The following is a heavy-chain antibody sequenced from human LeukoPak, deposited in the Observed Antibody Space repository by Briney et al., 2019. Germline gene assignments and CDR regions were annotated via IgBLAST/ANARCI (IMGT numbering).Heavy chain of an antibody. CDR2: IKRDGSEK. CDR3: ARVVGDGSGSWVGRGIFDY. D-gene: IGHD3-10*01. CDR1: GLTFSSYW. Sequence: GGPLRLSCAASGLTFSSYWMSWVRQAPGKGLEWVANIKRDGSEKYYVDSVKGRFTISRDNAKNSLYLQMNSLRAEDTAVYYCARVVGDGSGSWVGRGIFDYWGQGTLVTVSS. J-gene: IGHJ4*02. V-gene: IGHV3-7*01.